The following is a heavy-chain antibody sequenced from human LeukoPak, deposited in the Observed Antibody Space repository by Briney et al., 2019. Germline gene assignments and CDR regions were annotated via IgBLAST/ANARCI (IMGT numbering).Heavy chain of an antibody. CDR2: ISAYNGNT. D-gene: IGHD3-22*01. Sequence: ASVKGSCKASAYTFTSYGISWVRQAPGQGLEWMGWISAYNGNTNYAQKLQGRVTMTTDTSTSTAYMELRSLRSDDTAVYYCAREYYDSSGYYPFDYWGQGTLVTVSS. V-gene: IGHV1-18*01. CDR1: AYTFTSYG. CDR3: AREYYDSSGYYPFDY. J-gene: IGHJ4*02.